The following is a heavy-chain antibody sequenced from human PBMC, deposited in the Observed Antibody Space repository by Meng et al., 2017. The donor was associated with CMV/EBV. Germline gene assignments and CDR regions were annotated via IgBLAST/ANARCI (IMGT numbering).Heavy chain of an antibody. CDR1: GFTVSSNC. J-gene: IGHJ4*02. CDR3: AREIPQAWGY. V-gene: IGHV3-66*01. D-gene: IGHD2-21*01. CDR2: ISGSGNT. Sequence: VVTGGGMVQPGGSVTLSCTTSGFTVSSNCMSWVRRAPWNGLEWISIISGSGNTYYGDSVKSIVTISRDNSKTTLYLQMNNLRAEDTAVYYCAREIPQAWGYWGQGTLVTVSS.